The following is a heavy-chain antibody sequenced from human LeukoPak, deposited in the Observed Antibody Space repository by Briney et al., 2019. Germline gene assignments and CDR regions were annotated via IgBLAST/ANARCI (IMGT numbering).Heavy chain of an antibody. Sequence: SETLSLTCAVSGGSISSGGYSWSWIRQPPGKGLEWIGYIYHSGSTYYNPSRKSRVTISVDRSKNQFSLKLSSVTAADTAVYYCARGAIFGEYSFDYWGQGTLVTVSS. CDR3: ARGAIFGEYSFDY. CDR1: GGSISSGGYS. J-gene: IGHJ4*02. D-gene: IGHD3-3*01. CDR2: IYHSGST. V-gene: IGHV4-30-2*01.